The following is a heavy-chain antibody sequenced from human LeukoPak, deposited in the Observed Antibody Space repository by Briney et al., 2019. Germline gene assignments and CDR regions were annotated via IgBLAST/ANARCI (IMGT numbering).Heavy chain of an antibody. D-gene: IGHD3-10*01. J-gene: IGHJ5*02. Sequence: PSETLSLTCTVSGGSISPYFWSWIRQPAGKGLEWIGRIYTSGSTNYNPSLKSRVTMSVDTSKNQFSLKLSSVTAADTAVYYCARGQVLWFGERINWFDPWGQGTLVTVSS. V-gene: IGHV4-4*07. CDR2: IYTSGST. CDR1: GGSISPYF. CDR3: ARGQVLWFGERINWFDP.